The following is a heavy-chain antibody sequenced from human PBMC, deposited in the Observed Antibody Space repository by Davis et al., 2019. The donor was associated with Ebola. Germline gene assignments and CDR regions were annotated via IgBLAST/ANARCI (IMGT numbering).Heavy chain of an antibody. D-gene: IGHD6-13*01. V-gene: IGHV3-30*03. Sequence: PSETLSLTCAASGFTVSSNYMSWVRQAPGKGLEWVAVISYDGSNKYYADSVKGRFTISRDNSKNTLYLQMNSLRDEDTAVYYCASRAAAGRKGIYYYYGMDVWGKGTTVTVSS. CDR3: ASRAAAGRKGIYYYYGMDV. CDR1: GFTVSSNY. CDR2: ISYDGSNK. J-gene: IGHJ6*04.